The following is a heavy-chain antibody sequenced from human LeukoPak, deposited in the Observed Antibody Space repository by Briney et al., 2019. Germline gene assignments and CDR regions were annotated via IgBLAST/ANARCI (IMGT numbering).Heavy chain of an antibody. Sequence: GGSLRLSCAASGFTFSSYAMHWVRQAPGKGLEYVSAISSNGGSTYYANSVKGRFTISRDNSKNTLYLQMGSLRAEDMAVYYCARARTSIRFTDSFDIWSQGTLVTVSS. CDR3: ARARTSIRFTDSFDI. V-gene: IGHV3-64*01. D-gene: IGHD2-21*01. CDR2: ISSNGGST. CDR1: GFTFSSYA. J-gene: IGHJ3*02.